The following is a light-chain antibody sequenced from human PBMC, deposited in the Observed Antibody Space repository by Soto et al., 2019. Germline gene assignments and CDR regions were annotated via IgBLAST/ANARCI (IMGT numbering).Light chain of an antibody. CDR3: NSYTSGSTWV. J-gene: IGLJ3*02. CDR2: DVS. Sequence: QSALTQPASVSGSPGQSITISCTGTSSDVGGYNYVCWFQQHPGKAPKLMIYDVSNRPSGVSNRFSGSKSGNTASLTISGLQAEYEADYYCNSYTSGSTWVFGGGTKLTVL. CDR1: SSDVGGYNY. V-gene: IGLV2-14*01.